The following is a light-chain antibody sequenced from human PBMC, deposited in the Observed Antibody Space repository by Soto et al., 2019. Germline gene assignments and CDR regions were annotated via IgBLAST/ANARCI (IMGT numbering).Light chain of an antibody. Sequence: ERLFTTSHETRSFSPGERAPPYGRASQSIATYLGWYQQKPGQDPRLLIYSASNRANGIPPRFSGSGSGTDFTLTISSLEPEDFSVYYCQQRYDWPVTVGHGTKLEIK. V-gene: IGKV3-11*01. CDR1: QSIATY. CDR3: QQRYDWPVT. J-gene: IGKJ5*01. CDR2: SAS.